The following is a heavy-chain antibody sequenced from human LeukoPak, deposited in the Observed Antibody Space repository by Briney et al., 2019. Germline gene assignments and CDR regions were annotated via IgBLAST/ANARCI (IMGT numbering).Heavy chain of an antibody. Sequence: EASVKVSCKASGDTLTGYYIHWVRQAPRQGLEWMGCFNPNTGATRYAQKFQGRVTMTRDTSIDTDFLELRSLISDDTALYYCAGYTVVRGLTLSAFDIWGQGTMVTVSS. CDR2: FNPNTGAT. CDR1: GDTLTGYY. J-gene: IGHJ3*02. V-gene: IGHV1-2*02. D-gene: IGHD3-10*01. CDR3: AGYTVVRGLTLSAFDI.